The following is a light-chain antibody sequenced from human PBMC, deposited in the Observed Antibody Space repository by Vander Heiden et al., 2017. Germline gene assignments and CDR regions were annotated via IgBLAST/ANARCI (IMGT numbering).Light chain of an antibody. CDR1: QSVSSY. J-gene: IGKJ5*01. CDR3: QQVNIWPAIT. V-gene: IGKV3-15*01. Sequence: EVVMTQSPATLSVSPGESATLSCRASQSVSSYLAWYQQKPGQAPRLLIYDASTRATGIPARFSGSGSGTEFTLTISSLQSEDFGVYYCQQVNIWPAITFGQGTRLEIK. CDR2: DAS.